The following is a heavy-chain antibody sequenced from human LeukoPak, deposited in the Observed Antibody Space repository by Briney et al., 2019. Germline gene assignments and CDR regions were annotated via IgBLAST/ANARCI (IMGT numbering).Heavy chain of an antibody. CDR2: ISGSGGST. Sequence: GGSLRLSCVASGFTVSSNYMSWVRQAPGKGLEWVSAISGSGGSTYYADSVKGRFTISRDNSKNTLYLQMNSLRAEDTAVYYCAKALCYDSSGFPHGFDYWGQGTLVTVSS. CDR1: GFTVSSNY. J-gene: IGHJ4*02. CDR3: AKALCYDSSGFPHGFDY. V-gene: IGHV3-23*01. D-gene: IGHD3-22*01.